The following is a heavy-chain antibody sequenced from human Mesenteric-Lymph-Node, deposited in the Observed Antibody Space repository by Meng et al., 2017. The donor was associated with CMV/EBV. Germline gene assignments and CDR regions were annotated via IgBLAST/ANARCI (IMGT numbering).Heavy chain of an antibody. J-gene: IGHJ4*02. CDR3: ARDLPRYCSSTSCYTSDY. CDR2: INPNSGRT. V-gene: IGHV1-2*02. D-gene: IGHD2-2*02. Sequence: ASVKVSCKTSGYTFTGYYMHWVRQAPGQGLEWMGWINPNSGRTNYAQKFQGRVTMTRDTSTSTAYMELRSLRSDDTAVYYCARDLPRYCSSTSCYTSDYWAREPWSPSPQ. CDR1: GYTFTGYY.